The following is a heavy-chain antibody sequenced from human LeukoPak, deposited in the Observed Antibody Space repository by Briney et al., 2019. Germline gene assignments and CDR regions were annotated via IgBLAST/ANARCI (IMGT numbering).Heavy chain of an antibody. CDR2: IYYSGST. V-gene: IGHV4-61*01. CDR3: ARAPFEGSVWYIYYFDS. CDR1: GGSVSGGSYY. Sequence: SETLSLTCTVSGGSVSGGSYYWSWIRQPPGKGLEWLGYIYYSGSTNYNPSLKSRVTISVDMSKNQFSLKLSSVTAADTAVYYCARAPFEGSVWYIYYFDSWGQGTLVTVSS. J-gene: IGHJ4*02. D-gene: IGHD6-19*01.